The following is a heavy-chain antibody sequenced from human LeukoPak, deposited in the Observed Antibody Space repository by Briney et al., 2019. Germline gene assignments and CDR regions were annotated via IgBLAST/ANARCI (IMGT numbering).Heavy chain of an antibody. CDR1: GFTFSTYV. D-gene: IGHD5-18*01. CDR3: ARDRGYTYGHPLDY. CDR2: IWHDGSNK. J-gene: IGHJ4*02. V-gene: IGHV3-33*01. Sequence: GGSLRLSCAASGFTFSTYVMHWVRQAPGEGLEWVALIWHDGSNKYYGDSVKDRFTISRDNSKNTLYLQMDSLRAEDAAVYYCARDRGYTYGHPLDYWGQGTLVTVSS.